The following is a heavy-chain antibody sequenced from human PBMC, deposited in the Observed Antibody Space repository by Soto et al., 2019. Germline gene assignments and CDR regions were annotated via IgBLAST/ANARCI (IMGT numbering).Heavy chain of an antibody. CDR3: ARVGKERYDFWSGYYPYLFDY. CDR2: IIAYNGNT. V-gene: IGHV1-18*04. D-gene: IGHD3-3*01. Sequence: QVQLVQSGAEVKKPGASVKVSCKASGYTFTSYGISWVRQAPGQGLEWMGWIIAYNGNTNYAQKLQGRVSMTTDTATSTAYMHLRSLRSDDTAVYYCARVGKERYDFWSGYYPYLFDYWGQGTLVTVSS. CDR1: GYTFTSYG. J-gene: IGHJ4*02.